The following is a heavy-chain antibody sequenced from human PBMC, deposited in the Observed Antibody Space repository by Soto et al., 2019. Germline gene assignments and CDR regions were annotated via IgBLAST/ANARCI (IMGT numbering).Heavy chain of an antibody. CDR3: ARGNSTSCYQFDY. Sequence: SETLSLTCAVSGGSLSSGGYSWSWIRQPPGKGLEWIGYIYHSGSTYYNPSLKSRVTISVDRSKNQFPLKLSSVTAADTAVYYCARGNSTSCYQFDYWGQRTLVTVSS. D-gene: IGHD2-2*01. CDR1: GGSLSSGGYS. CDR2: IYHSGST. V-gene: IGHV4-30-2*01. J-gene: IGHJ4*02.